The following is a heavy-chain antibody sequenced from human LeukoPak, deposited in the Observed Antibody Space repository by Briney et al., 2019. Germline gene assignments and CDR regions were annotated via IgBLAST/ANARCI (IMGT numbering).Heavy chain of an antibody. J-gene: IGHJ4*02. CDR2: INPSGGST. D-gene: IGHD3-10*01. CDR3: ARDTGSYYFDY. V-gene: IGHV1-2*02. CDR1: GYTFTSYY. Sequence: ASVKVSCKASGYTFTSYYMHWVRQAPGQGLEWMGIINPSGGSTNYAQKFQGRVTMTRDTSISTAYMELSRLRSDDTAVYYCARDTGSYYFDYWGQGTLVTVSS.